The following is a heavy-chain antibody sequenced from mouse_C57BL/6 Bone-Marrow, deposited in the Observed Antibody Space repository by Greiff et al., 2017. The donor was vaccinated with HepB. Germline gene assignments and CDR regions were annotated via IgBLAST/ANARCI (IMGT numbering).Heavy chain of an antibody. J-gene: IGHJ1*03. CDR2: IDPSDSYT. D-gene: IGHD1-1*01. Sequence: VQLQQPGAELVMPGASVKLSCKASGYTFTSYWMHWVKQRPGQGLEWIGEIDPSDSYTNYNQKFKGKSTLTVDKSSSTAYMQLSSLTSEDSAVYYCASPLYYGSGYFDVWGTGTTVTGSS. CDR3: ASPLYYGSGYFDV. CDR1: GYTFTSYW. V-gene: IGHV1-69*01.